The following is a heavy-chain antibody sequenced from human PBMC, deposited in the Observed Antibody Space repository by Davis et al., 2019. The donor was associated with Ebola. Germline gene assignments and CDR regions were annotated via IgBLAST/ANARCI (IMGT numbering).Heavy chain of an antibody. CDR3: TRDEYCSSTNCYADNWFDP. Sequence: GESLKISCTASGFTFGDFPMSWFRQAPGKGLEWVGFIRSKAYGATTEYAASVKGRFTISRDDSKSVAYLQMDSLKSEDTAVYYCTRDEYCSSTNCYADNWFDPWGQGTLVTVSS. CDR2: IRSKAYGATT. V-gene: IGHV3-49*03. D-gene: IGHD2-2*01. CDR1: GFTFGDFP. J-gene: IGHJ5*02.